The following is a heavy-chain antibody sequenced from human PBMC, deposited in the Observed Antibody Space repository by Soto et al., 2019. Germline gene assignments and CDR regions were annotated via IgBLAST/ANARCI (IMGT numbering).Heavy chain of an antibody. CDR1: GFTFSSYA. J-gene: IGHJ4*02. CDR2: FSGNSDNT. D-gene: IGHD3-10*01. Sequence: EVQLLESGGGLVQPGGSLRLSCAASGFTFSSYAMIWVRQAPGKGLEWVSSFSGNSDNTYYANSVKGLFIFFRDNSKYTLYLQMISLRVEDKALYFCAKCIDGSSSSAVVYWGQGTLVTVSS. V-gene: IGHV3-23*01. CDR3: AKCIDGSSSSAVVY.